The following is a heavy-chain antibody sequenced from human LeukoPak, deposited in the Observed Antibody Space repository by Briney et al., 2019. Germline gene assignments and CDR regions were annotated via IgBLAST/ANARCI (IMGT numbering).Heavy chain of an antibody. CDR2: IYYSGST. Sequence: SETLSLTCTVSGGSISSYYWSWIRQPPGKGLEWIGYIYYSGSTNYNPSLKSRVTISVDTSKNQFSLKLSSVTAADTAVYYCARFGGPHAFDIWGQGTMVTVSS. V-gene: IGHV4-59*01. J-gene: IGHJ3*02. D-gene: IGHD3-3*01. CDR3: ARFGGPHAFDI. CDR1: GGSISSYY.